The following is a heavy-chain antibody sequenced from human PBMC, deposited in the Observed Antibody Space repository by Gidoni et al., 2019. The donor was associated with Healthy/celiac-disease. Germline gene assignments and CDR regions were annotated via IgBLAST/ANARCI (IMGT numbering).Heavy chain of an antibody. J-gene: IGHJ3*02. CDR2: ISSSSSYI. D-gene: IGHD1-26*01. V-gene: IGHV3-21*01. CDR1: GFTFSSYS. Sequence: EVQLVESGGGLVKPGGSLRLSCAASGFTFSSYSMNWVRQAPGKGLEWVSSISSSSSYIYYADSVKGRFTISRDNAKNSLYLQMNSLRAEDTAVYYCARALYSGSYRDAFDIWGQGTMVTVSS. CDR3: ARALYSGSYRDAFDI.